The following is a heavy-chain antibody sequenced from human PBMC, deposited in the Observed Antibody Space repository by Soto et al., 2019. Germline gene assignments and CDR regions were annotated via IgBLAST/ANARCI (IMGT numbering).Heavy chain of an antibody. D-gene: IGHD3-22*01. CDR1: GGSISSSSYY. CDR2: IYYSGST. CDR3: ARQVVGYYDSSGYYRDY. V-gene: IGHV4-39*01. Sequence: SETLSLTCTVSGGSISSSSYYWGWIRQPPGKGLEWIGSIYYSGSTYYNPSLKSRVTISVDTSKNQFSLKLSSVTAADTAVYYCARQVVGYYDSSGYYRDYWGQGTLVTVSS. J-gene: IGHJ4*02.